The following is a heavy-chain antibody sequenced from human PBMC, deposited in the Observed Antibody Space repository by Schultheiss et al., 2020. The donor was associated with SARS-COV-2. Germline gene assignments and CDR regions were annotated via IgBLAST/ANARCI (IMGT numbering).Heavy chain of an antibody. D-gene: IGHD3-3*01. Sequence: ASVKVSCKASGYTFTGYYMHWVRQAPGQGLEWMGWISAYNGNTNYAQKFQGRVTMTRDTAISTAYMELSRLRSDDTAVYYCARADFSVYYYMDVWGKGTTVTVSS. CDR3: ARADFSVYYYMDV. CDR2: ISAYNGNT. J-gene: IGHJ6*03. V-gene: IGHV1-2*02. CDR1: GYTFTGYY.